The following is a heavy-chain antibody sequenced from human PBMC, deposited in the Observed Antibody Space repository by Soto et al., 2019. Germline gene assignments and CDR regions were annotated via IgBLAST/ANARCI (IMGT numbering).Heavy chain of an antibody. CDR2: ISYSGNT. Sequence: QVQLQESGPGLVKPSQTLSLTCTVSGGSISSGGYYWSWIRQSPGKGLEWIGYISYSGNTYYIPSLKTRLTISMDTSKNQFSLRLSSVTAADTAVYYCVRDRGYWGQGTLVTVSS. J-gene: IGHJ4*02. CDR3: VRDRGY. V-gene: IGHV4-31*03. CDR1: GGSISSGGYY.